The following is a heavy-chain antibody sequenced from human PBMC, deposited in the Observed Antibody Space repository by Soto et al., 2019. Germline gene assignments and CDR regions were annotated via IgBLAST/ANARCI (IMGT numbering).Heavy chain of an antibody. CDR2: ISGSGGST. CDR3: AKYTALVTASRSYYYYGMYV. V-gene: IGHV3-23*01. CDR1: GFTFSSYA. D-gene: IGHD5-18*01. J-gene: IGHJ6*02. Sequence: EVQLLESGGGLVQPGGSLRLSCAASGFTFSSYAMSWVRQAPGKGLEWVSAISGSGGSTYYADSVKGRFTISRDNSKNTLYLQMNRLRGEDTAVYYCAKYTALVTASRSYYYYGMYVWGQGTTVTVSS.